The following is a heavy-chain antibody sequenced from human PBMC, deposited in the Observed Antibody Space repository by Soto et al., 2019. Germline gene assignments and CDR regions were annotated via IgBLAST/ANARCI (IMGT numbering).Heavy chain of an antibody. V-gene: IGHV4-34*09. D-gene: IGHD3-22*01. CDR3: ASTYSGYLDN. J-gene: IGHJ4*02. CDR1: GGSFSGHY. CDR2: IYHSGDT. Sequence: SETLSLTCAVYGGSFSGHYWSWIRQPPGKGLEWIAYIYHSGDTHYNPSLRSRITISVDTSKNQFSLKLTSVTDADTALYYCASTYSGYLDNWGQGTLVTVSS.